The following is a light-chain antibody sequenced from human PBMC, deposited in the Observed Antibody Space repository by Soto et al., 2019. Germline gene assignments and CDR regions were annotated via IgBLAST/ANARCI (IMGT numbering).Light chain of an antibody. Sequence: EIVLTQSPGTLSLSPGYRATLSCRASQSLSVSYIAWYQQRPGQAPRLLIYGTSTRATGIPDRFSGSGSGTDFTLASSRLEPEDFAVYYCHQFGDSPQTFGQGTTVEI. J-gene: IGKJ1*01. CDR3: HQFGDSPQT. V-gene: IGKV3-20*01. CDR2: GTS. CDR1: QSLSVSY.